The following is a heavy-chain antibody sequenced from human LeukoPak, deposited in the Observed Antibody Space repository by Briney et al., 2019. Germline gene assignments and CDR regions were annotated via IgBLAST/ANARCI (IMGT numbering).Heavy chain of an antibody. J-gene: IGHJ3*02. D-gene: IGHD3-10*01. CDR1: GFTFSRYS. CDR3: ARGLGRELDGAFDI. V-gene: IGHV3-48*01. CDR2: ISSSRSTI. Sequence: GGSLRLSCAASGFTFSRYSMNWVRQAPGKGLEWVSYISSSRSTIYYADSVKGRFTISRDNSRNTLYLQMNSLRAEDTAVYYCARGLGRELDGAFDIWGQGTMVTVSS.